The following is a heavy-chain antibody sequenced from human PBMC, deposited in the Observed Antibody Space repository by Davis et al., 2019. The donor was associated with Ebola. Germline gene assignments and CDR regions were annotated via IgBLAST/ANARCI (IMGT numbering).Heavy chain of an antibody. CDR1: GFTFSDYY. V-gene: IGHV3-11*06. Sequence: GESLKISCAASGFTFSDYYMSWIRQAPGKGLEWVSYISSSSSYTNYADSVKGRFTISRDNAKNSLYLQMNSLRAEDTAVYYCASVEPAMVTGIDYWGQETLVTVSS. J-gene: IGHJ4*02. CDR2: ISSSSSYT. D-gene: IGHD5-18*01. CDR3: ASVEPAMVTGIDY.